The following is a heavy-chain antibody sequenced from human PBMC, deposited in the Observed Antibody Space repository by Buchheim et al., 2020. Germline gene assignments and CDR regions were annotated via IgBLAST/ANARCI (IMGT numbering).Heavy chain of an antibody. V-gene: IGHV3-74*01. Sequence: EVQLVDSGGGLVQPGGSLRLSCAASGFTFSSYWMHWVRQAPGKGPVWVSRINTDGTDTSYADSVKGRFTISRDNARNTLYLQMNSLEAEDTVVYFCARGGTSGSLDYWGQGTL. CDR3: ARGGTSGSLDY. CDR2: INTDGTDT. D-gene: IGHD3-10*01. CDR1: GFTFSSYW. J-gene: IGHJ4*02.